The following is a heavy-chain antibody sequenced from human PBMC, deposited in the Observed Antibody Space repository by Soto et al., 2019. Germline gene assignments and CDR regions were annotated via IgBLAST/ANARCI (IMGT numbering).Heavy chain of an antibody. CDR1: GGTFSSYT. Sequence: ASVKVSCKASGGTFSSYTISWVRQAPGQGLEWMGRIIPILGIANYAQKFQGRVTITADKSTSTAYMELSSLRSEDTAVYYCASQAPTDPGAIDIWGQGTMVTVSS. D-gene: IGHD4-17*01. CDR2: IIPILGIA. CDR3: ASQAPTDPGAIDI. J-gene: IGHJ3*02. V-gene: IGHV1-69*02.